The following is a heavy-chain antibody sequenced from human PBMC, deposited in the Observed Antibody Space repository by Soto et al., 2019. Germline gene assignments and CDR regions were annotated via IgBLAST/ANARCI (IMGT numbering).Heavy chain of an antibody. Sequence: SETLSLTCTVSGGSISSYYWSWIRQPPGKGLEWIGYIYYSGSTNYNPSLKSRVTISVDTSKNQFSLKVSSVTAADTAVYYCARYYYDSSGYYYFDYWGQGTLVTVSS. CDR1: GGSISSYY. D-gene: IGHD3-22*01. J-gene: IGHJ4*02. CDR3: ARYYYDSSGYYYFDY. V-gene: IGHV4-59*08. CDR2: IYYSGST.